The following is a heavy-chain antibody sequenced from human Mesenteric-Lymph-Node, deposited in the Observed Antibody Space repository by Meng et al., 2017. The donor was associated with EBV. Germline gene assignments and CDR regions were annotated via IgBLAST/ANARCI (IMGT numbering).Heavy chain of an antibody. CDR3: ARVVVGATSAEYFQH. CDR1: GGSISSSSYY. CDR2: IYYSGST. J-gene: IGHJ1*01. V-gene: IGHV4-39*07. D-gene: IGHD1-26*01. Sequence: QLRLQESGPGRVKPSETLSLTCTVSGGSISSSSYYWGWIRQPPGKGLEWIGSIYYSGSTYYNPSLKSRVTISVDTSKNQFSLKLSSVTAADTAVYYCARVVVGATSAEYFQHWGQGTLVTVSS.